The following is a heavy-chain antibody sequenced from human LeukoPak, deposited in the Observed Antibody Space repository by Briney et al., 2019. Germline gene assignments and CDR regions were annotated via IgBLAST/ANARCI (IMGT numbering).Heavy chain of an antibody. V-gene: IGHV3-48*03. CDR3: AREGYSSSWYYFDY. J-gene: IGHJ4*02. CDR1: GFTFSSYE. Sequence: PGGSLRLSCAASGFTFSSYEMNWVRQAPGKGLERVSCISSSGSTIYYADSVKGRFAISRDNAKNSLYLQMNSLRAEDTAVYYCAREGYSSSWYYFDYWGQGTLVTVSS. CDR2: ISSSGSTI. D-gene: IGHD6-13*01.